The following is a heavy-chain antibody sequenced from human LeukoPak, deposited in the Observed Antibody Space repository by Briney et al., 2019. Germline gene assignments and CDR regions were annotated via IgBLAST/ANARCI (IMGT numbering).Heavy chain of an antibody. J-gene: IGHJ3*02. CDR2: INPNSGGT. CDR1: GYTFTGYY. CDR3: ARDSCSSTSCPWDDAFDI. D-gene: IGHD2-2*01. V-gene: IGHV1-2*02. Sequence: ASVTVSCKASGYTFTGYYMHWVRQAPGQGLEWMGWINPNSGGTNYAQKFQGRVTMTRDTSISTAYMELSRLRSDDTAVYYCARDSCSSTSCPWDDAFDIWGQGTMVTVSS.